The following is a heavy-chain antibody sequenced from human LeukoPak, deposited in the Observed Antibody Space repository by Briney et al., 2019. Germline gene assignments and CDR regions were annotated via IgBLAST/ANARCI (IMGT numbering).Heavy chain of an antibody. CDR2: ISSSSSYI. CDR1: GFTFSSYS. V-gene: IGHV3-21*01. CDR3: ARDPTDYYYYYGMDV. Sequence: GGSLRLSCAASGFTFSSYSMNLVRQAPGKGLEWVSSISSSSSYIYYADSVKGRFTISRDNAKNSLYLQMNSLRAEDTAVYYCARDPTDYYYYYGMDVWGQGTTVTVSS. J-gene: IGHJ6*02.